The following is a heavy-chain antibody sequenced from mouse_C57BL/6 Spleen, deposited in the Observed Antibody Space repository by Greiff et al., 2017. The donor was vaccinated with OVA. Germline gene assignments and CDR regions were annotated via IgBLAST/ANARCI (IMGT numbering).Heavy chain of an antibody. J-gene: IGHJ1*03. CDR3: ARYGYDVDWYFDV. Sequence: VKLVESGPGLVAPSQSLSITCTVSGFSLKSYAISWIRQPPGKGLEWLGVIWTGGSTNYNSALKSRLSISKDNSKSQIFLKMNSLQTDDTARYYCARYGYDVDWYFDVWGTGTTVTVSS. CDR1: GFSLKSYA. CDR2: IWTGGST. V-gene: IGHV2-9-1*01. D-gene: IGHD2-2*01.